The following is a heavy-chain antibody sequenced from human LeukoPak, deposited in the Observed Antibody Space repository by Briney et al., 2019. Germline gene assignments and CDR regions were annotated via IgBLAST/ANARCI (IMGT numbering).Heavy chain of an antibody. D-gene: IGHD6-19*01. CDR3: ARDSSRVAGSYYYYYYMDV. Sequence: ASVKVSCKASGYTFTSYGISWVRQAPGQGLEWMGGIIPIFGTANYAQKFQGRVTITTDESTSTAYMELSSLRSEDTAVYYCARDSSRVAGSYYYYYYMDVWGKGTTVTVSS. J-gene: IGHJ6*03. V-gene: IGHV1-69*05. CDR1: GYTFTSYG. CDR2: IIPIFGTA.